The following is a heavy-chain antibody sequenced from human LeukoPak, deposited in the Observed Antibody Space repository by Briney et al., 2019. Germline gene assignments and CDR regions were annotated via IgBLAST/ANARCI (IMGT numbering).Heavy chain of an antibody. CDR2: IYYSGST. J-gene: IGHJ3*02. CDR1: GGSVSSYY. V-gene: IGHV4-59*02. Sequence: SETLSLTCTVSGGSVSSYYWSWIRQPPGKGLEWIGYIYYSGSTNYNPSLKSRVTISVDTSKNQFSLKLSSVTAADTAVYYCARGEAPRDAFDIWGQGTMVTVSS. CDR3: ARGEAPRDAFDI.